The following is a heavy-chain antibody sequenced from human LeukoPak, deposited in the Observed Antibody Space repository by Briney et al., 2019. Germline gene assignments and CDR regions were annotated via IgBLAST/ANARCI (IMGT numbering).Heavy chain of an antibody. CDR1: GFTFSSYA. J-gene: IGHJ4*02. Sequence: GRSLRLSCAASGFTFSSYAMHGVRQAPGKGLEWVAVISYDGSNKYYADSVKGRFTISRDNSKNALYLQMNSLRAEDTAVYYCARGAYSGYAPAIDYWGQGTLVTVSS. D-gene: IGHD5-12*01. CDR3: ARGAYSGYAPAIDY. V-gene: IGHV3-30-3*01. CDR2: ISYDGSNK.